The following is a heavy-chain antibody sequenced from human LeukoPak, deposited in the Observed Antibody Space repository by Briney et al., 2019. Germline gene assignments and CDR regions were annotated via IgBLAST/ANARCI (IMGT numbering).Heavy chain of an antibody. D-gene: IGHD6-6*01. CDR1: GGSISSGSYY. Sequence: PSQTLSLTCTVSGGSISSGSYYWSWIRQPAGKGLEWIGRIYTSGSTNYNPSLKSRVTISVDTSKNQFSLKLSSVTAADTAVYYCARDPADSSSSGGGFDPWGQGTLVTVSS. CDR2: IYTSGST. J-gene: IGHJ5*02. V-gene: IGHV4-61*02. CDR3: ARDPADSSSSGGGFDP.